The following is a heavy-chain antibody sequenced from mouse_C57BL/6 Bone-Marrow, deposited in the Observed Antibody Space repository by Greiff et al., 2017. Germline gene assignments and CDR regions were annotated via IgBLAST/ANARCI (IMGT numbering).Heavy chain of an antibody. Sequence: EVKLMESGGGLVKPGGSLQLSCAASGFTFSSYAMSWVRQTPETRLEWVATISDGGSYTYYPDNVKGRFTISRDNAKNNLYLQMSHLKSEDTAMYYCARGPMKTYWGQGTLVTVSA. D-gene: IGHD2-3*01. CDR1: GFTFSSYA. J-gene: IGHJ3*01. CDR3: ARGPMKTY. V-gene: IGHV5-4*03. CDR2: ISDGGSYT.